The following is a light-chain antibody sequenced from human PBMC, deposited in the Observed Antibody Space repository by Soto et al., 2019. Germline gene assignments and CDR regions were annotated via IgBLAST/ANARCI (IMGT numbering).Light chain of an antibody. J-gene: IGKJ1*01. CDR3: QQYEA. V-gene: IGKV1-5*01. CDR2: DAS. CDR1: QSISSW. Sequence: DIQMTQSPSTLSASVGDRVTITCRASQSISSWLAWYQQKPGKAPKLLIYDASSLESGVPSRFSGSGSGTGFTLTISSLQPDDFAAYYCQQYEAFGQGTKV.